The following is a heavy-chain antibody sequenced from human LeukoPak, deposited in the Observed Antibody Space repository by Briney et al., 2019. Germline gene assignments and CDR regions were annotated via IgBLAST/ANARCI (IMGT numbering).Heavy chain of an antibody. CDR1: GFAFSRYD. V-gene: IGHV3-23*01. J-gene: IGHJ4*02. CDR3: ARRAGAYSHPYDY. D-gene: IGHD4/OR15-4a*01. CDR2: ISVTGGTT. Sequence: GGTLRLSCAASGFAFSRYDMSWVRQAPGKGLEWVSTISVTGGTTFYAESVKGRFTISRDNSKNTLYLQMNSLRAEDTAVYYCARRAGAYSHPYDYWGQGTLVTVSS.